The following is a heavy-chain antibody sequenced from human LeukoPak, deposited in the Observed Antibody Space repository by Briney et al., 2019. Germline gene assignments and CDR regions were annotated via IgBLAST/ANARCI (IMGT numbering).Heavy chain of an antibody. CDR1: GFTFSSYW. CDR2: INSDGSST. Sequence: GGSLRLSCAASGFTFSSYWMHWVRQAPGKGLVWVSRINSDGSSTSYADSVKGRFTISRDNAKNSLYLQMNSLRAEDTAVYYCARLSSSWNRWFDPWGQGTLVTVSS. D-gene: IGHD6-13*01. J-gene: IGHJ5*02. CDR3: ARLSSSWNRWFDP. V-gene: IGHV3-74*01.